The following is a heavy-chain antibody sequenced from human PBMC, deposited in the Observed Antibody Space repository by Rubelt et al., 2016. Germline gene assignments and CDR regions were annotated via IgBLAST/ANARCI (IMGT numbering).Heavy chain of an antibody. J-gene: IGHJ4*02. CDR2: ISWNSGSI. CDR1: GFTFDDYA. Sequence: EVQLVESGGGLVKPGGSLRLSCAASGFTFDDYAMHWVRQAPGKGLEWVSGISWNSGSIGYADSVKGRFTISRDNAKNSLYLQMNSLRAEDTALYYCAKDMRAIAAAGTAFDYWGQGTLVTVSS. D-gene: IGHD6-13*01. V-gene: IGHV3-9*01. CDR3: AKDMRAIAAAGTAFDY.